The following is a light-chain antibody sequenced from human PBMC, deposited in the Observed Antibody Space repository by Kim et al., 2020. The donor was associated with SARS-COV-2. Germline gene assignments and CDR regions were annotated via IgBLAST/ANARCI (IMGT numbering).Light chain of an antibody. CDR3: QQAASFPLI. Sequence: ATIGDTGTNTCRASQDISRWVAWYKQRPGRAPRCLIYAASNLRSGVPSQFSGSGAGADCTLTINRLQTDDLATHYCQQAASFPLIFGGGTKVDIK. J-gene: IGKJ4*01. CDR2: AAS. CDR1: QDISRW. V-gene: IGKV1-12*01.